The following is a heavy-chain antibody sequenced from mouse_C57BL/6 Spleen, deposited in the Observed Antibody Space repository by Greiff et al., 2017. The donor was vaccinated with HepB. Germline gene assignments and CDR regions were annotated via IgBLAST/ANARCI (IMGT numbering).Heavy chain of an antibody. V-gene: IGHV5-17*01. CDR1: GFTFSDYG. CDR2: ISSGSSTI. CDR3: ARNPSYYSNFYAMDY. D-gene: IGHD2-5*01. J-gene: IGHJ4*01. Sequence: EVMLVESGGGLVKPGGSLKLSCAASGFTFSDYGMHWVRQAPEKGLEWVAYISSGSSTIYYADTVKGRFTISRDNAKNTLFLQMTSLRSEDTAMYYCARNPSYYSNFYAMDYWGQGTSVTVSS.